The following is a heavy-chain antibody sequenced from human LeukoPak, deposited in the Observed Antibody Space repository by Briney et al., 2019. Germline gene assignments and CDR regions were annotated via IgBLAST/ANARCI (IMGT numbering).Heavy chain of an antibody. V-gene: IGHV4-59*01. Sequence: SETLSLTCAVYGGSFSGYYWSWIRQPPGKGLEWIGYIYYSGSTNYNPSLKSRVIISVDTSKNQFSLKLSSVTAADTAVYYCARDTPGGFQHWGQGTLVTVSS. J-gene: IGHJ1*01. CDR3: ARDTPGGFQH. D-gene: IGHD2-15*01. CDR2: IYYSGST. CDR1: GGSFSGYY.